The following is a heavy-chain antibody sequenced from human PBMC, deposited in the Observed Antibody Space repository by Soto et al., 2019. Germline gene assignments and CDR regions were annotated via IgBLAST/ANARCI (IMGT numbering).Heavy chain of an antibody. V-gene: IGHV3-23*01. Sequence: EVQLLESGGGLVQPGGSLRLSCAASGFTFTTYAMSWVRQAPGKGLEWVSAVTGSGDSTYYEDSVKGRFTISRDNFKNTLYLEKNSLRAEDTAVYYCARDPRSDCATNSCYVFDSWGQGALVTVSS. CDR2: VTGSGDST. J-gene: IGHJ4*02. CDR3: ARDPRSDCATNSCYVFDS. CDR1: GFTFTTYA. D-gene: IGHD2-2*01.